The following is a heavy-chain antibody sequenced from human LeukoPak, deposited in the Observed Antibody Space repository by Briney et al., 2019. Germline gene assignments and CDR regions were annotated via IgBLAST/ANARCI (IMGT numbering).Heavy chain of an antibody. CDR3: ASLGDIVVVVADNAFDI. J-gene: IGHJ3*02. V-gene: IGHV3-48*03. Sequence: PGGSLRLSCAASGFTFSSYEMNWVRQAPGKGLGWVSYISSSGSTIYYADSVKGRFTISGGNAKNSLYLQMNSLRAEDTAVYYCASLGDIVVVVADNAFDIWGQGTMVTVSS. D-gene: IGHD2-15*01. CDR1: GFTFSSYE. CDR2: ISSSGSTI.